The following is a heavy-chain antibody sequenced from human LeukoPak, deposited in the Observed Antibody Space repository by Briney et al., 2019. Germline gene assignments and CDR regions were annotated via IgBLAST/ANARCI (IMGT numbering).Heavy chain of an antibody. V-gene: IGHV3-21*01. CDR2: ISSSSSYI. Sequence: GGSLRLSCAASGFTFSSYSMNWVRQAPGKGLEWVSSISSSSSYIYYADSVKGRFTISRDNAKNSLYLQMNSLRAEDTAVYYCARGPPVVVHYYYMDVWGKGTTVTVSS. CDR3: ARGPPVVVHYYYMDV. CDR1: GFTFSSYS. J-gene: IGHJ6*03. D-gene: IGHD2-15*01.